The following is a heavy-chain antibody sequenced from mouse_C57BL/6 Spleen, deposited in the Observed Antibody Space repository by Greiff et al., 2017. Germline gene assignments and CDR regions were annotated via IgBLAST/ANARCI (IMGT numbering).Heavy chain of an antibody. D-gene: IGHD2-5*01. CDR1: GFTFSSYG. Sequence: EVKLVESGGDLVKPGGSLKLSCAASGFTFSSYGMSWVRQTPDKRLEWVATISSGGSYTYYPDSVKGRFTLSRDNAKNTLYLQMSSLKSEDTAMYYCARAYYSNYEGFAYWGQGTLVTVSA. CDR2: ISSGGSYT. J-gene: IGHJ3*01. CDR3: ARAYYSNYEGFAY. V-gene: IGHV5-6*02.